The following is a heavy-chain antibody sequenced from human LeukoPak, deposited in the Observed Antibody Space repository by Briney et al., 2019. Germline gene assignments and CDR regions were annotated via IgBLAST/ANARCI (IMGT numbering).Heavy chain of an antibody. CDR3: ARDKLVLWFGEPISQRDY. CDR1: GFTFSSYR. CDR2: IKQDGSEK. V-gene: IGHV3-7*01. J-gene: IGHJ4*02. D-gene: IGHD3-10*01. Sequence: GGSLRLSCAASGFTFSSYRMSWVRQAPGKGLEWVANIKQDGSEKYYVDSVKGRFTISRDNAKNSLYLQMRSLRAENTAVYYCARDKLVLWFGEPISQRDYWGQGTRVTVSS.